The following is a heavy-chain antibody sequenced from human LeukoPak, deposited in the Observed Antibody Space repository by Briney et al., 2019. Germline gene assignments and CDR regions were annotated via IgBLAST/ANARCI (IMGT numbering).Heavy chain of an antibody. CDR3: ARDGTVAGTTGPYFYYYGMDV. V-gene: IGHV3-53*04. D-gene: IGHD6-19*01. Sequence: GGSLRLSCAASGFTVSSNYMSWVRQAPGKGLEWVSVIYSGGSTYYADSVKSRFTISRHNSKNTLYLQMNSLRAEDTAVYYCARDGTVAGTTGPYFYYYGMDVWGQGTTVTVSS. J-gene: IGHJ6*02. CDR2: IYSGGST. CDR1: GFTVSSNY.